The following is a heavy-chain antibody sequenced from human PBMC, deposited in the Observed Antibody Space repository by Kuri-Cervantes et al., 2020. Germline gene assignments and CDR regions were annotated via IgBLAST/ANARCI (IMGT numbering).Heavy chain of an antibody. CDR1: GDSVSSNSAA. D-gene: IGHD5-18*01. Sequence: SETLSLTCAISGDSVSSNSAAWSWIRQSPSRGLEWLGRTYYRSKWYNDYAVSVKSRITINPDTSKNQFSLQLNSVTPEDTAVYYCASLGGYSYAGAAEPEYYYYYYYMDVWGKGTTVTVSS. CDR2: TYYRSKWYN. J-gene: IGHJ6*03. CDR3: ASLGGYSYAGAAEPEYYYYYYYMDV. V-gene: IGHV6-1*01.